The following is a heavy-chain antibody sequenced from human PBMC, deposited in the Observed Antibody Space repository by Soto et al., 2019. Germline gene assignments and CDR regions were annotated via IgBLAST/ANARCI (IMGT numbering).Heavy chain of an antibody. D-gene: IGHD3-3*01. V-gene: IGHV4-61*01. CDR1: GASVSSSTYF. Sequence: QVQLQESGPGLVRPSETLSLTCTVSGASVSSSTYFWSWIRQPPGKGLEWIGYVDYTGSTTYNPYLNSRVTISVDTSKNQFSLKLNSVTAEDTALYYCARVVSIFGDPDSWFDPWGQGTLVTVSS. CDR2: VDYTGST. J-gene: IGHJ5*02. CDR3: ARVVSIFGDPDSWFDP.